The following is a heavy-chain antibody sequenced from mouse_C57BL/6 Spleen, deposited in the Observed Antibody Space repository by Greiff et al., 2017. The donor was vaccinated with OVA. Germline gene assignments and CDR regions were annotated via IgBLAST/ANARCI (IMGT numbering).Heavy chain of an antibody. V-gene: IGHV1-42*01. J-gene: IGHJ3*01. CDR3: ARGPYYSLAY. CDR1: GYSFTGYY. CDR2: INPSTGGT. D-gene: IGHD1-1*01. Sequence: EVKLVESGPELVKPGASVKISCKASGYSFTGYYMNWVKQSPEKSLEWIGEINPSTGGTTYNQKFKAKATLTVDKSSSTAYMQLKSLTSEDSAVYYCARGPYYSLAYWGQGTLVTVSA.